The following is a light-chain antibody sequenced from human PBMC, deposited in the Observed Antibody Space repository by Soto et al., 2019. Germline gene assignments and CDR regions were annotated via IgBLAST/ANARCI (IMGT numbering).Light chain of an antibody. CDR3: QQNNSYS. J-gene: IGKJ1*01. CDR2: HAS. CDR1: QSISNW. V-gene: IGKV1-5*02. Sequence: DILATQSPPTLSASVGDGVTSICPASQSISNWLSWYQQKPGTAPKVLIYHASNLQSGVPSRFSGSGSETEFTLTISSLQPDDFATYYCQQNNSYSFGQGTKVEI.